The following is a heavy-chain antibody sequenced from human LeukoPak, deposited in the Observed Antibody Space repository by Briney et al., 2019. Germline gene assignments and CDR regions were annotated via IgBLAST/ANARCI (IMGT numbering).Heavy chain of an antibody. J-gene: IGHJ6*03. Sequence: GSLRLSCAASGFTFSGFWMSWVRQAPTKGLEWVANIKYDGSDKRYVDSVKGRFTLSRDNAKNTLYLQMDSLRAEDTAVYYCVRSGVPRTSWYQYYMDVWGKGTKVTVSS. CDR3: VRSGVPRTSWYQYYMDV. CDR2: IKYDGSDK. CDR1: GFTFSGFW. D-gene: IGHD6-13*01. V-gene: IGHV3-7*01.